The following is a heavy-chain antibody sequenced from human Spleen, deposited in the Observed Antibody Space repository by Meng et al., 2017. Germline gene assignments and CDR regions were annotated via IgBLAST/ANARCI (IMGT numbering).Heavy chain of an antibody. Sequence: ASVKVSCKASGYTFTGYYMHWVRQAPGQGLEWMGWMTPNSGNTAYAQNFQGRITITRDISINTADMEPRSLRTDDTAIYCRERGHLYSRAWFGLGYWGQGTLVTVSS. CDR1: GYTFTGYY. CDR3: ERGHLYSRAWFGLGY. J-gene: IGHJ4*02. V-gene: IGHV1-8*03. D-gene: IGHD6-19*01. CDR2: MTPNSGNT.